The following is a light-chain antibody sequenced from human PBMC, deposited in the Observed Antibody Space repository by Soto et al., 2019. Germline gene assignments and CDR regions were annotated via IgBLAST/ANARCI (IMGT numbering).Light chain of an antibody. CDR2: VAS. V-gene: IGKV3-15*01. Sequence: EIVMTQSPATLSVSPGERATLSCRASHSVSSNLSWYQQKPGQAPRLLIYVASTRATGIPARFSGSGSGTEFTLTISSLQSEDFAVYYCKQYNKWPHISTFGPGTKVDIK. CDR3: KQYNKWPHIST. CDR1: HSVSSN. J-gene: IGKJ3*01.